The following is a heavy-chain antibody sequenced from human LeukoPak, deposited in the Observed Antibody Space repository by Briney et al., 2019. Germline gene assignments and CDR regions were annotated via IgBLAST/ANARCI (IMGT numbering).Heavy chain of an antibody. Sequence: ASVKVSCKASGYTFTNYYIHWVRQAPGQGLEWVGLINPNGGSTGYAQRFQGRVTVTTDTSTSTAYMELRSLRSDDTAVYYCARGGSRNWFDPWGQGTLVTVSS. CDR3: ARGGSRNWFDP. CDR1: GYTFTNYY. CDR2: INPNGGST. V-gene: IGHV1-46*01. J-gene: IGHJ5*02.